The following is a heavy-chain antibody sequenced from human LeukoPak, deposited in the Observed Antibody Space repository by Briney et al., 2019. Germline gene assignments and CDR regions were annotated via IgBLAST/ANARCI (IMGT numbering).Heavy chain of an antibody. D-gene: IGHD3-10*01. Sequence: SETLSLTCTVSGDSISSNSYYWGWIRQPPGKGLECIGIAYYSGITYYNPSLKSRVTISVDTSKNQFSLKLSSVTAADTAVYYCARHYHYYGSGSYFDYWGQGTLVTVSS. CDR3: ARHYHYYGSGSYFDY. CDR1: GDSISSNSYY. J-gene: IGHJ4*02. V-gene: IGHV4-39*01. CDR2: AYYSGIT.